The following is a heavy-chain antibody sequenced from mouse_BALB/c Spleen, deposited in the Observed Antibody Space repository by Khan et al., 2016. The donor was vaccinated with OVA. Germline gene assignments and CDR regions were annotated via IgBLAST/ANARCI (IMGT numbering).Heavy chain of an antibody. V-gene: IGHV1-9*01. Sequence: QIQLVQSGAELMKPGASVKISCKATGYTFSSYWIEWVKQRPGHGLEWIGEILPGSGSNNYNEKFKGKATFTADTSSNTAYMQLSSLTSEDSAVYYCERGNYYGSSSWFGYWGQGTLVTVS. CDR1: GYTFSSYW. CDR3: ERGNYYGSSSWFGY. J-gene: IGHJ3*01. CDR2: ILPGSGSN. D-gene: IGHD1-1*01.